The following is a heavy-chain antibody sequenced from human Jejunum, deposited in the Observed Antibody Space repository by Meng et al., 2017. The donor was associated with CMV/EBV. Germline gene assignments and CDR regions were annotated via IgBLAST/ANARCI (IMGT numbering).Heavy chain of an antibody. D-gene: IGHD4-23*01. Sequence: SMTSYSWSWMRPTSGTGLEWIGYIFYRGSTDYNPNYNPSLQSRVTMSVDTSKYQFSLRLTSVTAADTAVYYCARGQSGGISNWFDPWGQGILVTVSS. CDR2: IFYRGST. V-gene: IGHV4-59*01. CDR3: ARGQSGGISNWFDP. CDR1: SMTSYS. J-gene: IGHJ5*02.